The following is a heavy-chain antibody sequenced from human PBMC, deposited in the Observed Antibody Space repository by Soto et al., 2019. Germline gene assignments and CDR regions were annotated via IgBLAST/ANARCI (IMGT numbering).Heavy chain of an antibody. Sequence: QVQLVQSGAEVTKPGASVKVSCKASGYTFTGYYMHWVRQAPGQGLEWMGWINPNSGGTNYAQKFQGWVTMTRDTSISTAYMELSRLRSDDTAVYYCARSPVAAAGTYAFDIWGQGTMVTVSS. CDR3: ARSPVAAAGTYAFDI. CDR1: GYTFTGYY. J-gene: IGHJ3*02. CDR2: INPNSGGT. D-gene: IGHD6-13*01. V-gene: IGHV1-2*04.